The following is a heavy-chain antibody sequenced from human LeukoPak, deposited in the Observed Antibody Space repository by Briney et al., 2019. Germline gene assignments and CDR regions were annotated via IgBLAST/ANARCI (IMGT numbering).Heavy chain of an antibody. CDR1: GGSFSGYY. D-gene: IGHD5-24*01. V-gene: IGHV4-34*01. J-gene: IGHJ4*02. CDR3: ARARSAFNYPLYFDY. CDR2: INHSGST. Sequence: SETLSLTCAVYGGSFSGYYWSWIRQPPGKGLEWIGEINHSGSTNYNPSLKSRVTISLDASKNHFSLKLSSLTAADTAVYYCARARSAFNYPLYFDYWGQGALVTVSS.